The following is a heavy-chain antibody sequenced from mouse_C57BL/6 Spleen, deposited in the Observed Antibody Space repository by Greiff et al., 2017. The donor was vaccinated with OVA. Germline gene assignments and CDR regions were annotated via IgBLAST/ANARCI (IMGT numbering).Heavy chain of an antibody. CDR3: ARSDYCSSSLGAY. CDR2: INPSNGGT. V-gene: IGHV1-53*01. J-gene: IGHJ3*01. D-gene: IGHD1-1*01. Sequence: QVQLQQPGTELVKPGASVKLSCKASGYTFTSYWMHWVKQRPGQGLEWIGNINPSNGGTNYNEKFKSKATLTVEKSSSTAYMQLSSLPSVDSAVYDCARSDYCSSSLGAYWGQGTLVTVSA. CDR1: GYTFTSYW.